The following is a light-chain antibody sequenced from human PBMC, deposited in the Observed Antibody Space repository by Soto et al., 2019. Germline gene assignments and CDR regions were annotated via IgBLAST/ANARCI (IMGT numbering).Light chain of an antibody. CDR1: DIGSKG. CDR3: QVWDSGSAHVV. Sequence: SYELTQPPSVSVAPGKTASISCGGNDIGSKGVHWYQQKPGQAPVLVIYSDTDLPPVITERFSGSNSATLATLTISRVEAGDEADYYCQVWDSGSAHVVFGGGTQLTVL. J-gene: IGLJ2*01. V-gene: IGLV3-21*01. CDR2: SDT.